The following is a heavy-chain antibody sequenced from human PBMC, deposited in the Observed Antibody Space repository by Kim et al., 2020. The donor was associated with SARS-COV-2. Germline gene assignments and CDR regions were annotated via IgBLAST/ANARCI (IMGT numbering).Heavy chain of an antibody. J-gene: IGHJ4*02. CDR1: GGSFSGYY. Sequence: SETLSLTCAVYGGSFSGYYWSWIRQPPGKGLEWIGEINHSGSTNYNPSLKSRVTISVDTSKNQFSLKLSSVTAADTAVYYCARRGVVKQLALGYWGQGTLVTVSS. V-gene: IGHV4-34*01. D-gene: IGHD3-10*01. CDR2: INHSGST. CDR3: ARRGVVKQLALGY.